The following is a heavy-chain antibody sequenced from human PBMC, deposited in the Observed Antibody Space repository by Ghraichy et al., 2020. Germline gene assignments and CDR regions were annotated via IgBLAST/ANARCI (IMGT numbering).Heavy chain of an antibody. Sequence: SQTLSLTCTVSGGSISSYYWSWIRQPPGKGLEWIGYLYYSGSTNYNPSLKSRVTISVDTSKNQFSLKLSSVTAADTAVYYFARVREGYCSSISCYHNWFDPWGQGTLVTVSP. D-gene: IGHD2-2*01. CDR2: LYYSGST. CDR1: GGSISSYY. J-gene: IGHJ5*02. V-gene: IGHV4-59*01. CDR3: ARVREGYCSSISCYHNWFDP.